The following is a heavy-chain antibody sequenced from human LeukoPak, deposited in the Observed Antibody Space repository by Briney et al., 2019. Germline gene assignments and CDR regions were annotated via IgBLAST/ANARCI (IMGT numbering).Heavy chain of an antibody. D-gene: IGHD5-12*01. CDR1: GFTLSSYA. CDR2: ISVSGNT. V-gene: IGHV3-23*01. J-gene: IGHJ5*02. Sequence: GGSLRLSCAASGFTLSSYAMSWVRQGPGKGLEWVSAISVSGNTYHADSVKGRFTISRDSSKNTLYLQMISLRAEDTAVYYCAKEKSGYDSPPFDPWGQGTLVTVSS. CDR3: AKEKSGYDSPPFDP.